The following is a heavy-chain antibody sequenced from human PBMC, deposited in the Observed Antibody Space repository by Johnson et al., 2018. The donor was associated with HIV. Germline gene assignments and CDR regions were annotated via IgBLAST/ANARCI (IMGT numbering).Heavy chain of an antibody. CDR1: GFTFRSYW. CDR3: AKQGGSRLHLWVDAFDI. V-gene: IGHV3-7*01. J-gene: IGHJ3*02. CDR2: IKQDGSEK. Sequence: VQLVESGGGLVQPGGSLRLSCVVSGFTFRSYWMTWVRQAPGKGLEWVANIKQDGSEKYYVDSVKGRFTISRDNSKNTLYLQMNSLRAEDTAVYYCAKQGGSRLHLWVDAFDIWGQGTMVTVSS. D-gene: IGHD3-10*01.